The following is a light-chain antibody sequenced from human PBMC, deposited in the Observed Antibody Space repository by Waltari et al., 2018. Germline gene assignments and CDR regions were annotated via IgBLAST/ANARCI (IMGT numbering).Light chain of an antibody. Sequence: QSAPTQPASASGSPGQSITISCTGTSSAGGGYYFVSWHQQYPGKAPKVMIYGVNNRPSGVSNRFSGSKSGNTASLIISGLQADDEADYYCSSYTTSGTLVFGTGTKVTVL. J-gene: IGLJ1*01. CDR3: SSYTTSGTLV. V-gene: IGLV2-14*01. CDR1: SSAGGGYYF. CDR2: GVN.